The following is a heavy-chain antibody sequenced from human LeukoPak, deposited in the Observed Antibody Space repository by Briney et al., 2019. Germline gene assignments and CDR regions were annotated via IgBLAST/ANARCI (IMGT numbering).Heavy chain of an antibody. D-gene: IGHD2-2*01. Sequence: SETLSLTCAVYGGSFSGYYWSWIRQPPGKGLEWIGEINHSGGTNYNPSLKSRVTISVDTSKNQFSLKLSSVTAADTAVYYCARGLNCSSTSCYGIFDYWGQGTLVTVSS. J-gene: IGHJ4*02. CDR2: INHSGGT. CDR1: GGSFSGYY. CDR3: ARGLNCSSTSCYGIFDY. V-gene: IGHV4-34*01.